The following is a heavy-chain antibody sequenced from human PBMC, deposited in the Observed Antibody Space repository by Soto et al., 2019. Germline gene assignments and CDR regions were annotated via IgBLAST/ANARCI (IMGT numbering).Heavy chain of an antibody. J-gene: IGHJ4*02. Sequence: PGGSLRLSCAASGFTFSSYAMSWLRQAPGRGLEGVSASSGSGGSTYYADSVKGRFNISRDNSKNALYLQMNSLRAEDTAVYYCAKEIGLGITGTTNYGYWGQGTLVTVSS. D-gene: IGHD1-20*01. CDR1: GFTFSSYA. V-gene: IGHV3-23*01. CDR2: SSGSGGST. CDR3: AKEIGLGITGTTNYGY.